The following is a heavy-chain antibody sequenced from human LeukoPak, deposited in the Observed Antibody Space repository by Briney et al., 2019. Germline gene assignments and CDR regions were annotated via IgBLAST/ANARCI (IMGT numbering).Heavy chain of an antibody. CDR3: ARGLVWFGELAYSMDV. Sequence: GGSLTLSCPASGFTFRTYAMNWLRQSPGKGLEWVSYIRTGSSAIYFADSVKGRFTISRDNAKNSLYLQMHSLRAEDTAIYYCARGLVWFGELAYSMDVWGQGTTATVSS. V-gene: IGHV3-48*01. D-gene: IGHD3-10*01. J-gene: IGHJ6*02. CDR1: GFTFRTYA. CDR2: IRTGSSAI.